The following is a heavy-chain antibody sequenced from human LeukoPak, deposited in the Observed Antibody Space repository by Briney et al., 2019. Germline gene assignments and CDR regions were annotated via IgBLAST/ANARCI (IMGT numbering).Heavy chain of an antibody. CDR3: AREITVTTYNWFDP. V-gene: IGHV4-59*12. Sequence: SETLSLTCSVSGGSISSYYWSWIRQPPGKGLEWIGSIYHSGSTYYNPSLKSRVTISVDTSKNQFSLKLSSVTAADTAVYYCAREITVTTYNWFDPWGQGTLVTVSS. CDR1: GGSISSYY. CDR2: IYHSGST. D-gene: IGHD4-17*01. J-gene: IGHJ5*02.